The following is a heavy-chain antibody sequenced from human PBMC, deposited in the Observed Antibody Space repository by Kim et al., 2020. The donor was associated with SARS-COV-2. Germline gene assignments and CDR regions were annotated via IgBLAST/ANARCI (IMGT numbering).Heavy chain of an antibody. Sequence: TNYAQKFQGRVTMTRDTATSTIDMELSSLRSEDTAVYYWTKYSGRNPFDYWGQGTLVTVSS. CDR3: TKYSGRNPFDY. D-gene: IGHD1-26*01. J-gene: IGHJ4*02. CDR2: T. V-gene: IGHV1-46*01.